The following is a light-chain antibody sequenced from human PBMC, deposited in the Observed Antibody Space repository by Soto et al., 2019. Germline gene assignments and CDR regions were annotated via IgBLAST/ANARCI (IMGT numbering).Light chain of an antibody. CDR1: SSDVGGYNY. Sequence: QSALTQPRSVSGSPGQSVTLSCTGTSSDVGGYNYVTCYQQYPGKAPKVMIYDVKTRPSGVPDRFSGSKSGNTASLTISGLQAEDEADYYCCSYAGDYTFVFGTGTKLTVL. CDR3: CSYAGDYTFV. V-gene: IGLV2-11*01. CDR2: DVK. J-gene: IGLJ1*01.